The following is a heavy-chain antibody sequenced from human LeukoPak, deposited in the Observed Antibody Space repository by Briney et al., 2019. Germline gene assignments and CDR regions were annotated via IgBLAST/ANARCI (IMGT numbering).Heavy chain of an antibody. CDR2: ISAYNGNT. Sequence: GASVKVSCKASGYTFTSYGINWVRQAPGQGLEWMGWISAYNGNTNYAQKLQGRVTMTTDTSTSTAYMELRSLRSDDTAVYYCARSHGSSWYLGWFDPWGQGTLVTVSS. V-gene: IGHV1-18*01. D-gene: IGHD6-13*01. CDR1: GYTFTSYG. J-gene: IGHJ5*02. CDR3: ARSHGSSWYLGWFDP.